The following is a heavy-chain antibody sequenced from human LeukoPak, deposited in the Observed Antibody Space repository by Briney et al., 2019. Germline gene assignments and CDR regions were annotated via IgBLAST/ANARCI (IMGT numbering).Heavy chain of an antibody. Sequence: SETLSLTCAVYGGSFSCYYWSWIRQPPGKGLEWIGEINHSGSTNYNPSLKSRVTISVDTSKNQFSLKLSSVTAADTAVYYCARGLYCSSTSCYGSGLGYWGQGTLVTVSS. CDR1: GGSFSCYY. V-gene: IGHV4-34*01. J-gene: IGHJ4*02. CDR2: INHSGST. CDR3: ARGLYCSSTSCYGSGLGY. D-gene: IGHD2-2*01.